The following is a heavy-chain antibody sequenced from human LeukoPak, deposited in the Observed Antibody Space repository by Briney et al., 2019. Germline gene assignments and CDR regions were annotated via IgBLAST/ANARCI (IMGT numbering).Heavy chain of an antibody. CDR2: ISWNSGSI. V-gene: IGHV3-9*01. J-gene: IGHJ4*02. D-gene: IGHD2-15*01. CDR1: GFTFDDYA. CDR3: TRLHGGYPFDY. Sequence: GGSLRLSCAASGFTFDDYAMHWVRQAPGKGLEWVSGISWNSGSIGYADSVKGRFTISRDNAKNSLYLQMNSLRAEDTAVHYCTRLHGGYPFDYWGQGTLVTVSS.